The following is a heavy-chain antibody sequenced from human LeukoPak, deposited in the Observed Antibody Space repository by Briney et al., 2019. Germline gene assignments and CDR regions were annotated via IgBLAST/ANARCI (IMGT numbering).Heavy chain of an antibody. J-gene: IGHJ6*02. V-gene: IGHV3-23*01. CDR3: AKDVLRFLEWIPAPSYYYGMDV. D-gene: IGHD3-3*01. CDR2: ISGSGGST. CDR1: GFTFSSYA. Sequence: PGGSLRLSCAASGFTFSSYAMSWVRQAPGKGLEWVSAISGSGGSTYYADSVKGRFTISRDNSKNTLYLQMNSLRAEDTAVYYCAKDVLRFLEWIPAPSYYYGMDVWGQGTTVTVPS.